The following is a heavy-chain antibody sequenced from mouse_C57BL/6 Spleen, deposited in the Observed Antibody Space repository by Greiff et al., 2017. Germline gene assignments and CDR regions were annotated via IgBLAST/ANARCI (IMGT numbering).Heavy chain of an antibody. Sequence: VQLQQPGAELVRPGSSVKLSCKASGYTFTSYWMHWVKQRPIQGLEWIGNIDPSDSETHYNQKFKDKATLTVDKSSSTAYMQLSSLTSEDSAVYYCARGGTVVVPFDYWGQGTTLTVSS. V-gene: IGHV1-52*01. D-gene: IGHD1-1*01. CDR1: GYTFTSYW. CDR2: IDPSDSET. J-gene: IGHJ2*01. CDR3: ARGGTVVVPFDY.